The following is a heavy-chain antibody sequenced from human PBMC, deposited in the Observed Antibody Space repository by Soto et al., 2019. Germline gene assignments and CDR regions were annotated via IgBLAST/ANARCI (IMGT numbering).Heavy chain of an antibody. J-gene: IGHJ5*02. CDR2: ISAYNGNT. V-gene: IGHV1-18*01. CDR3: ARVTRTVGATPDP. CDR1: GYTFTSYG. D-gene: IGHD1-26*01. Sequence: ASVKVSCKASGYTFTSYGISWVRQAHGQGLEWMGWISAYNGNTNYAQKLQCRVTMTTDTSTSTAYMDLRSLRSDDTAVYYCARVTRTVGATPDPWGQGTLVTVSS.